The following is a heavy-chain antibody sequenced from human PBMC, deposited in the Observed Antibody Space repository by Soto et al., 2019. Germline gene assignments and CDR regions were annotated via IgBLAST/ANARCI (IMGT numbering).Heavy chain of an antibody. CDR1: GASISSDDYF. CDR2: IYSGGRT. Sequence: SETLSLTCTVSGASISSDDYFWSWIRQPPGKGLEWIGCIYSGGRTYYTPSLESRVSISVDSSKNQFSLRLSSVTAADTAVYYCARDRPSYGDYVRYFYFFGVDVWGQGTTVTVSS. D-gene: IGHD4-17*01. CDR3: ARDRPSYGDYVRYFYFFGVDV. J-gene: IGHJ6*02. V-gene: IGHV4-30-4*01.